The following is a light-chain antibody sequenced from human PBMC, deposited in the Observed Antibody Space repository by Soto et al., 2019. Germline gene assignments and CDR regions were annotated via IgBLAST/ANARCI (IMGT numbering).Light chain of an antibody. CDR3: QSYDSSNRGV. CDR1: SGNIASNY. J-gene: IGLJ2*01. Sequence: NFMLTQPHSVSESPGKTVTISCTRSSGNIASNYVQWYQQRPGSAPTTVIYEDNQRPSGVPDRFSGSIDSSSSSASLTISGLKTEDEADYYCQSYDSSNRGVFGGGTKVTVL. V-gene: IGLV6-57*03. CDR2: EDN.